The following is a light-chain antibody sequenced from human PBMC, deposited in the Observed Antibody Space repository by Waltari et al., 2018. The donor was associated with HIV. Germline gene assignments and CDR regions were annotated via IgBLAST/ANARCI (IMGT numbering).Light chain of an antibody. J-gene: IGLJ2*01. Sequence: SALTQPPSASGSPGQTVTISCTGTSQNLGGYNYVSWYQQNPGKAPKLIIYEVTKRPSGLPNRFSGSKSGNTASLTVSGLQAEDEADYYCVSYAGSNTVIFGGGTNLTVL. CDR3: VSYAGSNTVI. V-gene: IGLV2-8*01. CDR1: SQNLGGYNY. CDR2: EVT.